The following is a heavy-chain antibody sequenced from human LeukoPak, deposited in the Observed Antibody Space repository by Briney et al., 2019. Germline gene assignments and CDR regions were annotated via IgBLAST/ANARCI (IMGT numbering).Heavy chain of an antibody. Sequence: PGESLKISLKGPGYSFTSYWMGWVRQMPGKGLEWMGIIYPGDSDTRYSPSLQGQVTISADKSISTAYLQWSSLKASDTAMYYCARHGPYYYDSSGYYLYAFDIWGQGTMVTVSS. J-gene: IGHJ3*02. CDR2: IYPGDSDT. D-gene: IGHD3-22*01. CDR3: ARHGPYYYDSSGYYLYAFDI. V-gene: IGHV5-51*01. CDR1: GYSFTSYW.